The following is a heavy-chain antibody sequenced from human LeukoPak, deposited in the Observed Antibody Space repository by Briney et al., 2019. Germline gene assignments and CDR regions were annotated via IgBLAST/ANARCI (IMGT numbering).Heavy chain of an antibody. Sequence: PSETLSLTCAVYGGSFSGYYWSWIRQPPGKGLEWIGEINHSGSTNYNPSLKSRVTISVDTSKNQFSLKLSSVTAADTAVYYCARDLCVRGSTSCYGNWFDPWGQGTLVTVSS. CDR1: GGSFSGYY. J-gene: IGHJ5*02. D-gene: IGHD2-2*01. V-gene: IGHV4-34*01. CDR3: ARDLCVRGSTSCYGNWFDP. CDR2: INHSGST.